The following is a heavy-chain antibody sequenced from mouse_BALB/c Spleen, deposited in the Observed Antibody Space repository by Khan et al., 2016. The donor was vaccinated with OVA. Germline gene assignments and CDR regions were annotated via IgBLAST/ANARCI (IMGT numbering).Heavy chain of an antibody. J-gene: IGHJ2*01. Sequence: VELVESGPGLVAPSQSLSITCTVSGFSLTSYGVHWVRQPPGKGLEWLGVIWAGGSTNYNSALMSRLSISNDNSKSQVFLKMNSLQTEDTAMYYCARLEDKWGQGTTLTVSS. V-gene: IGHV2-9*02. CDR3: ARLEDK. CDR1: GFSLTSYG. CDR2: IWAGGST.